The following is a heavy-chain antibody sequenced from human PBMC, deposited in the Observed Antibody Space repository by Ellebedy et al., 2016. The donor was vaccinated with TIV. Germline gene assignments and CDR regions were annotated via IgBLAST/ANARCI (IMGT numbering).Heavy chain of an antibody. J-gene: IGHJ4*02. CDR1: GFSFNAFA. Sequence: GGSLRLSCAASGFSFNAFAMHWVRQAPGKGLEWVAGIWYDGSQQHYADSVKGRFTISRDNSKNTVSLQMSSLRGDDTATYYCARDSAITGRTSLDYWGQGTLVIVSS. V-gene: IGHV3-33*01. CDR3: ARDSAITGRTSLDY. D-gene: IGHD1-20*01. CDR2: IWYDGSQQ.